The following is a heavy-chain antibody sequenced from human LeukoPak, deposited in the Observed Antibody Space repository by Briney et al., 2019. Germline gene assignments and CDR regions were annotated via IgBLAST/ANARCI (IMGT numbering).Heavy chain of an antibody. J-gene: IGHJ6*03. Sequence: SVKVSCRASGGTFSSYAISWVRQAPGQGLEWMGRIIPIFGTANYAQKFQGRVTITTDESTSTAYMELSSLRSEDTAVYYCAREGAVAGTGLYYYYYMDVWGKGTTVTVSS. D-gene: IGHD6-19*01. CDR3: AREGAVAGTGLYYYYYMDV. V-gene: IGHV1-69*05. CDR2: IIPIFGTA. CDR1: GGTFSSYA.